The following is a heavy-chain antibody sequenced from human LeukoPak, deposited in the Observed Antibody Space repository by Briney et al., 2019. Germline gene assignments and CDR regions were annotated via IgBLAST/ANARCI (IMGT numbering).Heavy chain of an antibody. CDR3: ARGSLEYSSSGLHYYYYYGMDV. V-gene: IGHV4-31*03. Sequence: SETLSLTCTVSGGSISSGGYYWSWIRQHPGKGLEWIGYIYYSGSTYYNPSLKSRVTISVDTSKNQFSLKLSSVTAADTAVYYCARGSLEYSSSGLHYYYYYGMDVWGQGTTVTVSS. D-gene: IGHD6-6*01. CDR2: IYYSGST. CDR1: GGSISSGGYY. J-gene: IGHJ6*02.